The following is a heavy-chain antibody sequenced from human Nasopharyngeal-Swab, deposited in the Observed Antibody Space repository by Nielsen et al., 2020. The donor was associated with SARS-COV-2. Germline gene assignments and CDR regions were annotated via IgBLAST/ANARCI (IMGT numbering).Heavy chain of an antibody. CDR2: MNPNSGNT. CDR1: GYTFTSYD. CDR3: ARVVFGVEVDY. J-gene: IGHJ4*02. Sequence: ASVKASCKASGYTFTSYDINWVRQATGQGLEWMGWMNPNSGNTGYAQKFQGRVTMTRNTSISTAYMELRSLRSDDTAVYYCARVVFGVEVDYWGQGTLVTVSS. V-gene: IGHV1-8*01. D-gene: IGHD3-3*01.